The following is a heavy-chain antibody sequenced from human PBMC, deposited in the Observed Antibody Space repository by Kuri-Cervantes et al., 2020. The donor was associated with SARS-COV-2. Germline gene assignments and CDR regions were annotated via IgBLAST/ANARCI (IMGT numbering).Heavy chain of an antibody. D-gene: IGHD3-10*01. CDR1: GGSLTTYH. V-gene: IGHV4-39*07. CDR3: ARELPTAGSYYYGSGANWFDP. J-gene: IGHJ5*02. CDR2: IYYSGST. Sequence: GSLRLSCVVSGGSLTTYHWSWIRQPAGKGLEWLGSIYYSGSTYYNPSLKSRVTTSVDTSKNQFSLKLSSVTAADTAVYYCARELPTAGSYYYGSGANWFDPWGQGTLVTDSS.